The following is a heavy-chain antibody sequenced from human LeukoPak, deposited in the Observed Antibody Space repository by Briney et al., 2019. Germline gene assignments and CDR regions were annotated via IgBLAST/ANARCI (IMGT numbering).Heavy chain of an antibody. CDR3: ANGPLDYGEPFDY. V-gene: IGHV3-23*01. J-gene: IGHJ4*02. CDR2: IHGSGETT. Sequence: GGSLRLSCAASALRFSSFAMTWVRQVPGKGLEWVSGIHGSGETTYYADSVKGRFTISRDNSKNTLYLQMNSLRAEDTAVYYCANGPLDYGEPFDYWGQGTLVTVSS. CDR1: ALRFSSFA. D-gene: IGHD4-17*01.